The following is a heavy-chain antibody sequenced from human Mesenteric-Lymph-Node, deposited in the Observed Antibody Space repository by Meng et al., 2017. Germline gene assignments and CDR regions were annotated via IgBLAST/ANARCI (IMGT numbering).Heavy chain of an antibody. V-gene: IGHV4-30-4*01. D-gene: IGHD2-8*02. J-gene: IGHJ4*02. CDR2: IYHGGST. CDR3: ARDTGSVNYFDY. Sequence: QVQLQESGPGLVKPSQTLSLTCTVSGGSINSDDYYWTWIRQSPGKGLEWIGEIYHGGSTNYNPSLKSRVTMSVDKSKNQFSLKLTSVTAADTAVYYCARDTGSVNYFDYWGQGTLVTVSS. CDR1: GGSINSDDYY.